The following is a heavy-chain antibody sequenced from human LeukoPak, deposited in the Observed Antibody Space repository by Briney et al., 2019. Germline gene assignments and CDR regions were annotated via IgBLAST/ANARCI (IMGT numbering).Heavy chain of an antibody. CDR2: INAGNGNT. CDR1: GYTFTSYA. D-gene: IGHD4-17*01. V-gene: IGHV1-3*01. CDR3: ARALLFYGDYFDY. Sequence: ASVKVSCKASGYTFTSYAMHWVRQAPGQRLEWMGWINAGNGNTKYSQKFQGRVTVTRDTSASTAYMELSSLRSEDTAVYYCARALLFYGDYFDYWGQGTLVTVSS. J-gene: IGHJ4*02.